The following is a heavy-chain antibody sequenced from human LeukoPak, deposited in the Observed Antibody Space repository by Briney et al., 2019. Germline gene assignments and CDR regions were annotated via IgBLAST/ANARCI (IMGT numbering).Heavy chain of an antibody. J-gene: IGHJ3*02. V-gene: IGHV3-23*01. CDR2: ISGSGGST. CDR1: GFTFSSYW. CDR3: AKDARHYYDSSGPTDAFDI. Sequence: GGSLRLSCAASGFTFSSYWMSWVRQAPGKGLEWVSAISGSGGSTYYADSVKGRFTISRDNSKNTLYLQMNSLRAEDTAVYYCAKDARHYYDSSGPTDAFDIWGQGTMVTVSS. D-gene: IGHD3-22*01.